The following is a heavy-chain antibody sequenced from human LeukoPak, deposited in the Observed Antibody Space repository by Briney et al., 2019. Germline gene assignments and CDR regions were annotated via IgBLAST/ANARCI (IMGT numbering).Heavy chain of an antibody. CDR1: GFTFSSYS. CDR2: ISSSSSYI. V-gene: IGHV3-21*01. Sequence: GGSLRLSCAASGFTFSSYSMNWVRQAPGKGLEWVSSISSSSSYIYYADSVKGRFTISRDNSKNTLYLQMNSLRAEDTAVYYCARVFGAGYSDYWGQGTLVTVSS. J-gene: IGHJ4*02. D-gene: IGHD4/OR15-4a*01. CDR3: ARVFGAGYSDY.